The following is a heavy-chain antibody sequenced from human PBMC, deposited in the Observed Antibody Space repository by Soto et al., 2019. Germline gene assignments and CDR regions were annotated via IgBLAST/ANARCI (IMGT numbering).Heavy chain of an antibody. V-gene: IGHV3-11*01. CDR3: ARVYCSGGSCYSAWDYYYMDV. J-gene: IGHJ6*03. CDR1: GFTFSDYY. Sequence: GGSLRLSCAASGFTFSDYYMSWIRQAPGKGLEWVSYISSSGSTIYYADSVKGRFTISRDNAKNSLYLQMNSLRAEDTAVYYCARVYCSGGSCYSAWDYYYMDVWGKGTTVTVSS. D-gene: IGHD2-15*01. CDR2: ISSSGSTI.